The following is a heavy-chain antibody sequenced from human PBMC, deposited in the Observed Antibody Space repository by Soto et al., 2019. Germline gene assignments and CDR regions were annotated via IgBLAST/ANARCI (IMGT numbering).Heavy chain of an antibody. D-gene: IGHD3-10*01. CDR2: INPSGGST. J-gene: IGHJ5*02. CDR3: ARDPITMVRGVIITDRMSFDP. Sequence: GLEWMGIINPSGGSTSYTQKFQGRVTMTRDTSTSTVYMELSSLRSEDTAVYYCARDPITMVRGVIITDRMSFDPWGQGTLVTVYS. V-gene: IGHV1-46*03.